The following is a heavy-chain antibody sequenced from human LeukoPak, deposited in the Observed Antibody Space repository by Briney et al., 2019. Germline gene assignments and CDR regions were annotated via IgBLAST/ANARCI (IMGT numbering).Heavy chain of an antibody. Sequence: ASVKVSCKVSGYTLTELSMHLVRQASGKGLEWMVGFDPEDGETIYAQKFQGRVTMTEDTSTDTAYMELSSLRSEDTAVYYCATDKTMIVAHDAFDIWGQGTMVTVSS. V-gene: IGHV1-24*01. D-gene: IGHD3-22*01. J-gene: IGHJ3*02. CDR3: ATDKTMIVAHDAFDI. CDR2: FDPEDGET. CDR1: GYTLTELS.